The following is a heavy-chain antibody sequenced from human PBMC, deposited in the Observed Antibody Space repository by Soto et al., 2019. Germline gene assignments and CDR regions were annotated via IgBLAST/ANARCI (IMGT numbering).Heavy chain of an antibody. CDR3: ARASSFGIVGATFGFDY. J-gene: IGHJ4*02. D-gene: IGHD1-26*01. CDR2: IIPNRGRT. CDR1: GGTFSSYT. V-gene: IGHV1-69*08. Sequence: SVKVSCKASGGTFSSYTISWVRQAPGQGLEWMGWIIPNRGRTNYAQKFQGWVTITGDTSTSTAYMELSRLRSDDTAVYYCARASSFGIVGATFGFDYWGQGTLVTVSS.